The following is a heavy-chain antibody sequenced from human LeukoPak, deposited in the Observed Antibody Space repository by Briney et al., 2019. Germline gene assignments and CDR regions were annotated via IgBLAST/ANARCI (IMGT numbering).Heavy chain of an antibody. CDR2: INHSGST. D-gene: IGHD6-19*01. CDR3: ARHERIGWRFNWFDP. CDR1: GDSISSSTYY. Sequence: SETLSLTCTVSGDSISSSTYYWGWIRQTPGKGLECIGTINHSGSTYYNPSLKSRVAMSVDTSKNLFSLNLSSVTAADTAVYYCARHERIGWRFNWFDPWGQGILVTVFS. J-gene: IGHJ5*02. V-gene: IGHV4-39*01.